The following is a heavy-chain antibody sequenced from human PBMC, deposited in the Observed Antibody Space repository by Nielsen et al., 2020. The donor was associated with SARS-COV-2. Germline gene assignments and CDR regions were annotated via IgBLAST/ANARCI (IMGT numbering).Heavy chain of an antibody. Sequence: SLKISCAASGFTFDDYAMRWVRQAPGKGLEWVSGISWNSGSIGYADSVKGRFTISRDNAKNSLYLQMNSLRAEDTALYYCARNLAGYSTRLAFDPWGQGTLVTVSS. V-gene: IGHV3-9*01. CDR3: ARNLAGYSTRLAFDP. J-gene: IGHJ5*02. D-gene: IGHD6-13*01. CDR2: ISWNSGSI. CDR1: GFTFDDYA.